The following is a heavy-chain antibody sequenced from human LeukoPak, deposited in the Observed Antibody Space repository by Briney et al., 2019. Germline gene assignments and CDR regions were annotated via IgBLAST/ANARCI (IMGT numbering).Heavy chain of an antibody. V-gene: IGHV3-30-3*01. J-gene: IGHJ4*02. CDR2: ISYDGSKK. CDR3: AREHYGHLWFDY. D-gene: IGHD3-10*01. CDR1: GFTFSSYA. Sequence: PGRSLRLSCAASGFTFSSYAMHWVRQAPGKGLEWVAVISYDGSKKYYADSVKGRFTISRDNSKNTLYLQMNSLRAEDTAVYYCAREHYGHLWFDYWGQGTLVTVSS.